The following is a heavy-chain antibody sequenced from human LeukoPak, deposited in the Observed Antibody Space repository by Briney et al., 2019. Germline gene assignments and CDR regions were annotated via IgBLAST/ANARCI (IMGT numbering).Heavy chain of an antibody. CDR1: GYTFTNYG. V-gene: IGHV1-18*01. CDR3: ARARVVGPTTVYY. Sequence: ASVKVSFKASGYTFTNYGISWVRQAPGQGLEWMGWISGDNGNTKYAQRLQGRVTLTTDTSTSTAYMELRSLRSDDTAVYYCARARVVGPTTVYYSGQGSLVTVSS. CDR2: ISGDNGNT. D-gene: IGHD1-26*01. J-gene: IGHJ4*02.